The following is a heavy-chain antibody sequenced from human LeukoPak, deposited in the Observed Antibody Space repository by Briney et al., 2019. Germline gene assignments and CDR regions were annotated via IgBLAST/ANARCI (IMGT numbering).Heavy chain of an antibody. Sequence: RGSLRLSCAASGFTFSSYEMNWVRQAPGKGLERASYISSSGSTIYYADSVKGRFTISRDNAKNSLYLQMNSLRAEDTAVYYCASKSMVATSPFDYWGQGTLVTVSS. CDR2: ISSSGSTI. J-gene: IGHJ4*02. CDR3: ASKSMVATSPFDY. V-gene: IGHV3-48*03. D-gene: IGHD5-12*01. CDR1: GFTFSSYE.